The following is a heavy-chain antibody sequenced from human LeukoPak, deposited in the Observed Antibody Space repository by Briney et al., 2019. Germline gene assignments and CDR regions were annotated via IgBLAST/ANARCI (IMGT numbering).Heavy chain of an antibody. CDR1: GFTLSSYA. V-gene: IGHV3-23*01. Sequence: GGSLRLSCAASGFTLSSYAMSWVRQAPGKGLEWVSAISGSGGSTYYADSVKGRFTIYRDNTKNTLYLQMHSLRADEAAVYYCAKGEYYYDSSGYFPDYYYGMDVSGQGTTVTASS. J-gene: IGHJ6*01. CDR2: ISGSGGST. D-gene: IGHD3-22*01. CDR3: AKGEYYYDSSGYFPDYYYGMDV.